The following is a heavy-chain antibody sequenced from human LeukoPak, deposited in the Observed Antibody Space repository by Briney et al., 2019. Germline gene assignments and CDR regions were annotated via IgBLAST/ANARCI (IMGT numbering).Heavy chain of an antibody. J-gene: IGHJ4*02. D-gene: IGHD3-10*01. CDR2: IYSGGST. Sequence: GGSLRLSCAASGFTVSSNYMSWVRQPPGKGLEWVSVIYSGGSTYYADSVKGRFTISRDNSKNTLYLQMNSLRAGDTAVYYCARDPRGGYNVYSGQGTLVTVSS. CDR3: ARDPRGGYNVY. V-gene: IGHV3-66*01. CDR1: GFTVSSNY.